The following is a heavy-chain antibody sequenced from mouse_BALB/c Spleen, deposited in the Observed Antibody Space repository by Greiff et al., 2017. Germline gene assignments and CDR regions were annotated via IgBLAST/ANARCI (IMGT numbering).Heavy chain of an antibody. CDR2: ISNGGGST. D-gene: IGHD2-1*01. CDR3: AREENGNSPFDY. CDR1: GFTFSSYT. V-gene: IGHV5-12-2*01. Sequence: EVKLVESGGGLVQPGGSLKLSCAASGFTFSSYTMSWVRQTPEKRLEWVAYISNGGGSTYYPDTVKGRFTISRDNAKNTLYLQMSSLKSEDTAMYYCAREENGNSPFDYWGQGTTLTVSS. J-gene: IGHJ2*01.